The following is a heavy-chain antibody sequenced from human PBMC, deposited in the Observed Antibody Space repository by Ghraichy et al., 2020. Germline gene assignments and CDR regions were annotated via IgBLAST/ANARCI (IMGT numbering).Heavy chain of an antibody. CDR2: INHSGTT. CDR3: ASLGRITIGQLVRTEE. J-gene: IGHJ4*02. V-gene: IGHV4-34*01. Sequence: SETLSLTCAVYGGPFTGYYWSWVRQPPGQGLEWIGEINHSGTTIYKPSLKGRVTISVDTSKNQFSLRLTFLTAADTAVYYFASLGRITIGQLVRTEEWGQGTLVTVSS. CDR1: GGPFTGYY. D-gene: IGHD6-6*01.